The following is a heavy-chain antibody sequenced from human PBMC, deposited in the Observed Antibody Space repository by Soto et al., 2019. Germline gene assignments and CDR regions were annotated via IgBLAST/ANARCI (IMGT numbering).Heavy chain of an antibody. Sequence: SETLSLTCTVSGESISSGAYSWSWIRQPPGKGLEWIACIYHSGNTYYNPSLNSRVTISVDRSENQLSLKLTSVTAADTAVYFCARDGAWRGSDVWGQGTTVTVSS. J-gene: IGHJ6*02. CDR2: IYHSGNT. CDR1: GESISSGAYS. CDR3: ARDGAWRGSDV. D-gene: IGHD1-26*01. V-gene: IGHV4-30-2*01.